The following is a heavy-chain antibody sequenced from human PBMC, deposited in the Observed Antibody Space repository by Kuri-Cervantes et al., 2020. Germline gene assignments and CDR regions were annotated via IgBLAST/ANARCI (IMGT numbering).Heavy chain of an antibody. Sequence: SETLSLTCAVYGGSFSGYYWSWIRQPPGKGLEWIGEINHSGSTNYNPSLKSRVTISADTSKNQFSLKLSSVTAADTAVYYCASKEYYYDSSGYYTNWYFDLWGRGTLVTVSS. CDR3: ASKEYYYDSSGYYTNWYFDL. CDR1: GGSFSGYY. CDR2: INHSGST. D-gene: IGHD3-22*01. J-gene: IGHJ2*01. V-gene: IGHV4-34*01.